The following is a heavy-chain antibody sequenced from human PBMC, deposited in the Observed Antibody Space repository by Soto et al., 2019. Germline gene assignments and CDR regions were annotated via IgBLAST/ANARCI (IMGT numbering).Heavy chain of an antibody. D-gene: IGHD3-22*01. CDR1: GFTFSSYA. Sequence: GGSLRLSCAASGFTFSSYAMSWVRQAPEKGLEWVSAISGSGGSTYYADSVKGRFTISRDNSKNTLYLQMNSLRAEDTAVYYCAKDHGALLPDSSGYYSHFDYWGQGTLVTVSS. CDR3: AKDHGALLPDSSGYYSHFDY. J-gene: IGHJ4*02. CDR2: ISGSGGST. V-gene: IGHV3-23*01.